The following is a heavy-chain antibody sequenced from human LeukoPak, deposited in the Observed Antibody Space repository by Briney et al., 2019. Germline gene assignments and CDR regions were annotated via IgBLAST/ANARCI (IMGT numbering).Heavy chain of an antibody. CDR1: GFTFSNAW. CDR3: TTDTNKYSSSSGDY. V-gene: IGHV3-15*01. D-gene: IGHD6-6*01. J-gene: IGHJ4*02. CDR2: IKSKTDGGTT. Sequence: GGSLRLSCAASGFTFSNAWMSWVRQAPGKGLEWVGRIKSKTDGGTTDYAAPVKGRFTISRDDSKNTLYLQMNSLKTEDTAVYYCTTDTNKYSSSSGDYWGQGTLVTVSS.